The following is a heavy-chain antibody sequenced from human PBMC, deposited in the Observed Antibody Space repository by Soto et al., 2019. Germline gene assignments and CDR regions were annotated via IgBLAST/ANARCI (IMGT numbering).Heavy chain of an antibody. CDR2: IYPGDSDT. CDR1: GYSFTSYW. Sequence: GASVKVSCKGSGYSFTSYWIGWVRQMPGKGLEWMGIIYPGDSDTRYSPSFQGQVTISADKSISTAYLQWSNLKASDTAMYYCARVAGLEPPYYFAYWGQGTLVTVSS. CDR3: ARVAGLEPPYYFAY. J-gene: IGHJ4*02. D-gene: IGHD1-1*01. V-gene: IGHV5-51*01.